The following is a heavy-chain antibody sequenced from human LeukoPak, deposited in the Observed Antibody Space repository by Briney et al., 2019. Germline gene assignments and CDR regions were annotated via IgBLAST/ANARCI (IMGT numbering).Heavy chain of an antibody. D-gene: IGHD3-22*01. CDR1: GFTFSSYS. J-gene: IGHJ4*02. CDR2: ISSSSSYI. CDR3: ARDLTMIVVVGGSFDY. Sequence: GGSLRLSCAASGFTFSSYSMNWVRQAPGKGLEWVSSISSSSSYIYYADSVEGRFTISRDNAKNSLYLQMNSLRAEDTAVYYCARDLTMIVVVGGSFDYWGQGTLVTVSS. V-gene: IGHV3-21*01.